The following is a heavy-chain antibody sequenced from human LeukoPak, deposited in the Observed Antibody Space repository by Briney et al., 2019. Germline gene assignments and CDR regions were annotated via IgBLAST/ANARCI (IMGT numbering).Heavy chain of an antibody. J-gene: IGHJ4*02. V-gene: IGHV3-23*01. CDR1: GFTFSSEA. D-gene: IGHD1-26*01. CDR2: ISPAGGTT. CDR3: QWELLGY. Sequence: PGGSLRLSCAVSGFTFSSEAMGWVRQLPGGGLEWVSTISPAGGTTYYAESMKGRFTISRDNSKNTLYLQMNSLRAEDTAVYYCQWELLGYWGQGTLVTVSS.